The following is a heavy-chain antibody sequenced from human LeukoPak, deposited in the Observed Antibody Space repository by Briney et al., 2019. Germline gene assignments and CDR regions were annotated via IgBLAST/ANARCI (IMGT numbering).Heavy chain of an antibody. CDR1: GGSISSYY. J-gene: IGHJ4*02. V-gene: IGHV4-59*01. CDR2: IYYSGST. CDR3: ARSPLLWFGELSPHSDY. D-gene: IGHD3-10*01. Sequence: PSETLSLTCTVSGGSISSYYWSWIRQPPGKGLEWIGYIYYSGSTNYNPSLKSRVTISVDTSKNQFSLKLSSVTAADTAVYYCARSPLLWFGELSPHSDYWGQGTLVTVSS.